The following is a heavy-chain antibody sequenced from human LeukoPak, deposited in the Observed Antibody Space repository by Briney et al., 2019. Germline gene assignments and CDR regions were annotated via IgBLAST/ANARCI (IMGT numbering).Heavy chain of an antibody. CDR3: ARPQTMGSSSPLGY. D-gene: IGHD2-2*01. Sequence: SETLSLTCTVSGVSISSYYWIWIRQPPGKGLKWIGDIHYSGRANYNPSLKSRVTTSLDTSKNQISLKLSSVTAADTAVYYCARPQTMGSSSPLGYWGQGTLVTVSS. CDR1: GVSISSYY. V-gene: IGHV4-59*01. J-gene: IGHJ4*02. CDR2: IHYSGRA.